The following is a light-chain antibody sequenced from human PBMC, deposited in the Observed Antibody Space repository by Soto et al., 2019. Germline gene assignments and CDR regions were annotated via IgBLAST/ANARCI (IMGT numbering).Light chain of an antibody. CDR3: GSDAGSDNYV. CDR1: SNDVGAYNY. Sequence: CVRKQPASGSGAHGEAGRISCTGSSNDVGAYNYVSWYQQHPGKAPNLIIYEVTKRPSGVPDRFSGSKSGNTASLTVSGLQADDEADYFCGSDAGSDNYVFGTGTKVTVL. CDR2: EVT. J-gene: IGLJ1*01. V-gene: IGLV2-8*01.